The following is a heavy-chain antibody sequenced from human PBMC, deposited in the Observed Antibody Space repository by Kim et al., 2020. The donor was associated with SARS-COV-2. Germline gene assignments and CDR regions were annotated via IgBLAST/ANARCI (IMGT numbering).Heavy chain of an antibody. Sequence: GGSLRLSCAASRFTFTSYAMTWVRQAPGKGLEWVSSITASGDSTYYADSVKGRFTVSRDNSKNALYLQMNSLRAADTALYYCAKNIGLLGNRASDFWAQGTLVTVSS. D-gene: IGHD4-17*01. CDR1: RFTFTSYA. CDR3: AKNIGLLGNRASDF. CDR2: ITASGDST. J-gene: IGHJ1*01. V-gene: IGHV3-23*01.